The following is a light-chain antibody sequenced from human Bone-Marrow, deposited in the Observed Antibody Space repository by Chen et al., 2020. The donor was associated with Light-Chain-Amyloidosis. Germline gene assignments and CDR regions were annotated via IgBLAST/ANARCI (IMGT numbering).Light chain of an antibody. V-gene: IGLV3-21*02. CDR1: NIGSTS. Sequence: SYLLTQPSSVSVAPGQTATFACGGTNIGSTSVNWYQQTPGQAPLLVVYDDSDRPSGIPERLSGSNSGNTATLTISRVEAGDEADYYCQVWDRSSDRPVFGGGTKLTVL. CDR3: QVWDRSSDRPV. CDR2: DDS. J-gene: IGLJ3*02.